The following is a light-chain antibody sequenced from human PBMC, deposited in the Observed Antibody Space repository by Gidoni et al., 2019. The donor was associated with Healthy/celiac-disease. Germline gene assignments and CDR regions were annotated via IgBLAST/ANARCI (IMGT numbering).Light chain of an antibody. Sequence: DIQMTQSPSSLSASVGARVTITCQASQDISNYLNWYQQKPGKAPKLLIYDASNLETGVPSRFSGSGSGTDFTFTISSLQPEDIATYYCQQYDNLPLTFGQXTRLEIK. J-gene: IGKJ5*01. CDR3: QQYDNLPLT. CDR2: DAS. CDR1: QDISNY. V-gene: IGKV1-33*01.